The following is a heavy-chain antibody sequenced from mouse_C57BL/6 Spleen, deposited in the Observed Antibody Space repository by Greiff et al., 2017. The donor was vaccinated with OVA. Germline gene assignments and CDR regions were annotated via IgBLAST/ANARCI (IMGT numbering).Heavy chain of an antibody. CDR3: ARIKPFAY. V-gene: IGHV2-2*01. J-gene: IGHJ3*01. CDR2: IWRGGST. CDR1: GFSLTSYG. Sequence: QVQLKESGPGLVQPSQSLSITCTVSGFSLTSYGVHWVRQSPGKGLEWLGVIWRGGSTDYNAAFISRLSISKDNSKSQVFFKMNSLQADDTAIYYCARIKPFAYWGQGTLVTVSA.